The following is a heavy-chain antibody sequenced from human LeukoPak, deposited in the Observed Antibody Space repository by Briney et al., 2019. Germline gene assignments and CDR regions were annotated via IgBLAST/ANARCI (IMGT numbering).Heavy chain of an antibody. CDR3: AKRIIVATKIDY. J-gene: IGHJ4*02. CDR2: ISYDGSNK. Sequence: GGSLRLSCAASGFTFSSCAMHWVRQAPGKGLEWVAVISYDGSNKYYADSVKGRFTISRDNSKNTLYLQMNSLRAEDTAVYYCAKRIIVATKIDYWGQGTLVTVSS. CDR1: GFTFSSCA. D-gene: IGHD5-12*01. V-gene: IGHV3-30-3*02.